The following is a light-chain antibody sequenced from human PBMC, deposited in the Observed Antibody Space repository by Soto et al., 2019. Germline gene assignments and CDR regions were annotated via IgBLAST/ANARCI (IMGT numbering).Light chain of an antibody. V-gene: IGKV3-15*01. CDR1: QSVSSN. CDR2: GAS. CDR3: QQYNNWPPWT. J-gene: IGKJ1*01. Sequence: EIVMTQSPATLSVSPGERATLSCRASQSVSSNLAWYQQKPGQAPRVLIYGASTRATGIPARFSGSGSGTEFTLTISSLQSEDFAIYYCQQYNNWPPWTSGQGTKAEIK.